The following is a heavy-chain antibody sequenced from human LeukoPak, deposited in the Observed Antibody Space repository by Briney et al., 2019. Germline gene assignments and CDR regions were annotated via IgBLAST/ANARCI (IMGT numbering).Heavy chain of an antibody. J-gene: IGHJ5*02. Sequence: SETLSLTPAVYGGSFSGYYWTWLRQPPGKGLEWIGEINHSGSTNYNPSLKSRVAVSADTSHNQFSLKLSSVTAADTAVYYCASQVFSWFDPWGQGILVTVSS. CDR2: INHSGST. D-gene: IGHD2-8*01. CDR3: ASQVFSWFDP. CDR1: GGSFSGYY. V-gene: IGHV4-34*01.